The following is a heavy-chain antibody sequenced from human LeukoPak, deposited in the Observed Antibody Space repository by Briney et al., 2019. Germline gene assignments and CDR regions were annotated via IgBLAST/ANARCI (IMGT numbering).Heavy chain of an antibody. D-gene: IGHD2-2*01. CDR1: GFTFSSYW. J-gene: IGHJ6*02. V-gene: IGHV3-74*01. Sequence: GGSLRLSCAASGFTFSSYWMHWVRQAPGKGLVWVSRIYSDGSNTIYADSVKGRFTISRDNAKNTLYLQMNSLTAEDATIYYCTRDSRYVMDVWGQGTTVTVSS. CDR2: IYSDGSNT. CDR3: TRDSRYVMDV.